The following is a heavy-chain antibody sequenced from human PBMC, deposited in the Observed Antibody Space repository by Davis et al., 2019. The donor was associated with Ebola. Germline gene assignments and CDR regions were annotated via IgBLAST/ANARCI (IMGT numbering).Heavy chain of an antibody. J-gene: IGHJ4*02. CDR2: IYTSGST. CDR1: GGSISSYY. V-gene: IGHV4-4*07. Sequence: PGGSLRLSCTVSGGSISSYYWSWIRQPAGKGLEWIGRIYTSGSTNYNPSLKSRVTISVDTSKNQFSLKLSSVTAADTAVYYCARRGIDDYRDYYFDYWGQGTLVTVSS. D-gene: IGHD4-11*01. CDR3: ARRGIDDYRDYYFDY.